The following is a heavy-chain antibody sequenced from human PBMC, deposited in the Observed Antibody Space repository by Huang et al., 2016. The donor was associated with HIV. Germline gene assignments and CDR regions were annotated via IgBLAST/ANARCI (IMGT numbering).Heavy chain of an antibody. CDR1: GGSISSSSYY. CDR2: ISDRGST. V-gene: IGHV4-39*01. CDR3: ARHERWAMVRGVPQWGFDY. Sequence: QLQLQESGPGLVKPSETLSLTCTVSGGSISSSSYYWGWIRQPPGKGLEWIGTISDRGSTNHNPARKGRVTISGDTAKNQFSLKLSCVTAADTAVYYCARHERWAMVRGVPQWGFDYWGQGTLVTVSS. D-gene: IGHD3-10*01. J-gene: IGHJ4*02.